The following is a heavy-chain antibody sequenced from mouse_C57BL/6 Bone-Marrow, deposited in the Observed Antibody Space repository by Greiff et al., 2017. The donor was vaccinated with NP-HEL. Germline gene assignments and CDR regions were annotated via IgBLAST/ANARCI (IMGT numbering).Heavy chain of an antibody. CDR3: AIGRGGYYLAY. D-gene: IGHD2-3*01. Sequence: QVQLQQPGAELVKPGASVKVSCKASGYTFTSYWMHWVKQRPGQGLEWIGRIHPSDSDTNYNQKFKGKATLTVDKSSSPAYMQLSSLTSEDSAVYYCAIGRGGYYLAYRGQGTLVTVSA. J-gene: IGHJ3*01. V-gene: IGHV1-74*01. CDR1: GYTFTSYW. CDR2: IHPSDSDT.